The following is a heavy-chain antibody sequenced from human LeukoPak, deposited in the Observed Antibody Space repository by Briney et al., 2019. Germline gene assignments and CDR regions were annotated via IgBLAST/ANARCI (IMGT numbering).Heavy chain of an antibody. CDR2: ISYDESNK. D-gene: IGHD3/OR15-3a*01. CDR3: AKDRRTGAHAEYFQH. V-gene: IGHV3-30*18. Sequence: SGGSLRLSCEASGFMFSNYGMHWVRQAPGKGLEWVAVISYDESNKNYGDSVKGRFTISRDNSKNTLYLQMNSLRAEDTAVYYCAKDRRTGAHAEYFQHWGQGTLVTVSS. CDR1: GFMFSNYG. J-gene: IGHJ1*01.